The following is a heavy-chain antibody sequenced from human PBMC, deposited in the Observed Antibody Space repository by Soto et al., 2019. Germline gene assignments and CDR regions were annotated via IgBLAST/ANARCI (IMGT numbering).Heavy chain of an antibody. Sequence: PSETLSLTCTVSGGSISSSSYYWGWIRQPPGKGLEWIGSIYYSGSTYYNPSLKSRVTISVDTSKNQFSLKLSSVTAADTAVYYCARVRFASPIAAAGTRWMGPRFDPWGQGTLVTVSS. J-gene: IGHJ5*02. CDR1: GGSISSSSYY. V-gene: IGHV4-39*01. CDR3: ARVRFASPIAAAGTRWMGPRFDP. CDR2: IYYSGST. D-gene: IGHD6-13*01.